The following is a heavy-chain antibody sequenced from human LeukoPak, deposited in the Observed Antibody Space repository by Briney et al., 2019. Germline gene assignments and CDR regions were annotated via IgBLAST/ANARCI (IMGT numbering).Heavy chain of an antibody. D-gene: IGHD2-15*01. CDR3: ARETPFDGCSGGSCFGPNLPDAFDI. CDR2: IYHSGST. Sequence: SETLSLTCAVSGGSISSSNWWSWVRQPPGKGLEWIGEIYHSGSTNYNPSLKSRVTISVDTSKNQFSLKLSSVTAADTAVYYCARETPFDGCSGGSCFGPNLPDAFDIWGQGTMVTVSS. J-gene: IGHJ3*02. CDR1: GGSISSSNW. V-gene: IGHV4-4*02.